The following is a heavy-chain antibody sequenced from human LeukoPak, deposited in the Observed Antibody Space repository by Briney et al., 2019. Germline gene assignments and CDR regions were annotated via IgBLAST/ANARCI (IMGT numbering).Heavy chain of an antibody. CDR2: IYYSGST. D-gene: IGHD3-10*01. CDR3: AGNYYGSGSYRWFDP. Sequence: SETLSLTCTVSGGSISSSRYYWGWIRQPPGKGLEWIGSIYYSGSTYYNPSLKSRVTISVDTSKNQFSLKLSSVTAADTAVYYCAGNYYGSGSYRWFDPWGQGTLVTVSS. CDR1: GGSISSSRYY. J-gene: IGHJ5*02. V-gene: IGHV4-39*01.